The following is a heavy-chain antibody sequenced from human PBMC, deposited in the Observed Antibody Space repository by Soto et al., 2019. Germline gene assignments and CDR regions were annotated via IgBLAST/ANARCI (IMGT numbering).Heavy chain of an antibody. V-gene: IGHV4-59*08. CDR1: GGSISSYY. CDR3: AGGAVAGPFDY. D-gene: IGHD6-19*01. Sequence: SETLSLTCTVSGGSISSYYWSWIRQPPGKGLEWIGYIYYSGSTNYNPSLKSLVTISVDTSKNQFSLKLSFVTAADTAVYYCAGGAVAGPFDYWGQGTLVTVS. CDR2: IYYSGST. J-gene: IGHJ4*02.